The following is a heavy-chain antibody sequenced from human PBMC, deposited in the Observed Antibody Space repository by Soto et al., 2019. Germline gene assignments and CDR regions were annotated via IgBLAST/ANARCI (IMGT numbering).Heavy chain of an antibody. CDR3: ARAPETPSILAVALPYFFDY. J-gene: IGHJ4*02. CDR2: IFYSGSF. CDR1: GGYISSGTSY. D-gene: IGHD6-19*01. V-gene: IGHV4-31*03. Sequence: QVQLQESGPGLVKPSQTLSLTCTVSGGYISSGTSYWSWIRQRPGKGLEWIGYIFYSGSFYYTQSRRCRVMILADTSKNQFTLSLSSVTAADTAVYYCARAPETPSILAVALPYFFDYWGQGALVTVSS.